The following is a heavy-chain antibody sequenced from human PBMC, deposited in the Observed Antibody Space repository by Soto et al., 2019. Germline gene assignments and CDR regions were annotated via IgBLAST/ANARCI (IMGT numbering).Heavy chain of an antibody. D-gene: IGHD2-8*01. CDR2: INHRGSA. J-gene: IGHJ5*01. CDR1: GASVSSTYW. Sequence: SETLSLTCAVSGASVSSTYWWSWVRQPPGKGPEWIGEINHRGSANYNPSLKSRITINPDTSNNQLSLQLNSVTPDDTAVYYCVRLIGNSWLDSWGQGTLVTVSS. V-gene: IGHV4-4*02. CDR3: VRLIGNSWLDS.